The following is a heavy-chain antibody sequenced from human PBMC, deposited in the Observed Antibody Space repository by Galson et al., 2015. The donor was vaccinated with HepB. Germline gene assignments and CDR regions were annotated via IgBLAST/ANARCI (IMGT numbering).Heavy chain of an antibody. CDR1: GGSISSYY. J-gene: IGHJ6*03. D-gene: IGHD3-22*01. V-gene: IGHV4-59*01. CDR2: IYYSGST. CDR3: ARADDTIGGYYYYMDV. Sequence: TLSLTCTVSGGSISSYYWSWIRQPPGKGLEWIGYIYYSGSTNYNPSLKSRVTISVDTSKNQFSLKLSSVTAADTAVYYCARADDTIGGYYYYMDVWGKGTTVTVSS.